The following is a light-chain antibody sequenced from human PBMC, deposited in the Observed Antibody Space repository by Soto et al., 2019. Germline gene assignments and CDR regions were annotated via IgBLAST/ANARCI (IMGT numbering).Light chain of an antibody. V-gene: IGKV3-11*01. Sequence: EIVLTQSPATLSLSPGERATLSCRASQSISSFLAWYQQKPGQAPRLLIYDASNRATGIPARFSGSGSGTDFTLTISSLEPEDFAVYYCQHRSNWPLTFGGGTKVEIK. CDR2: DAS. CDR3: QHRSNWPLT. CDR1: QSISSF. J-gene: IGKJ4*01.